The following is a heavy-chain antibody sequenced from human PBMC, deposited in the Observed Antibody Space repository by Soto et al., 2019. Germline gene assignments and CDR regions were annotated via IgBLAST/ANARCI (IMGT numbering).Heavy chain of an antibody. CDR3: ETERHFRD. Sequence: GGSLSLSCAASGFTVSSNYMSWVRQAPAKGLEWVSVLYSGGGTYYADSVKGRFTISRDDSKNTLYLQMNSLRAEDTAVYYCETERHFRDWGQGTLVTVSS. J-gene: IGHJ4*02. CDR1: GFTVSSNY. V-gene: IGHV3-53*01. CDR2: LYSGGGT.